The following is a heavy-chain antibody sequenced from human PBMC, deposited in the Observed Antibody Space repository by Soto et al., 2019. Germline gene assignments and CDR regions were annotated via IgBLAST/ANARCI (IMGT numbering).Heavy chain of an antibody. CDR1: GFTFSSYW. V-gene: IGHV3-74*01. D-gene: IGHD7-27*01. Sequence: GGSLRLSCAASGFTFSSYWMHWVRQAPGKWLVWVSRINSDGSSTSYADSVKGRFTISRDNAKNTLYLQMNSLRAEDTAVYYCARAWAYYYGMDVWGQGXTVTVYS. CDR3: ARAWAYYYGMDV. CDR2: INSDGSST. J-gene: IGHJ6*02.